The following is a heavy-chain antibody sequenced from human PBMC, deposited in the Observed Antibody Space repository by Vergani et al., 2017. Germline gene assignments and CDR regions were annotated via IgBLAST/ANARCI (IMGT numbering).Heavy chain of an antibody. CDR3: ARVDTQVPATSHFYYMDV. V-gene: IGHV4-31*11. CDR2: IFYSGTT. J-gene: IGHJ6*03. Sequence: QVQLQESGPGVVKPSQTLSLTCAVPGGPISSGDHCWTWIRQRPGKGLVWLGYIFYSGTTYDNPSLRSRLTLSVDTSHNQFSLKLRSVTAADTAVYYCARVDTQVPATSHFYYMDVWGKGTTVVVSS. D-gene: IGHD6-25*01. CDR1: GGPISSGDHC.